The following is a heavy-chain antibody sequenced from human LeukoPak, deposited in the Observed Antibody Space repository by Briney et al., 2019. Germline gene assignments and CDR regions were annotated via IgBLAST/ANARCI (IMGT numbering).Heavy chain of an antibody. CDR3: ARGLVGATSFDY. CDR1: GYTFTTSD. J-gene: IGHJ4*02. Sequence: ASVKVSCKASGYTFTTSDINWVRQATGQGLEWMGWMNPNSGNTGYAQKFQGRVTMTRNTSISTVYMELSSLRSEDTAVYYCARGLVGATSFDYWGQGTLVTVSS. V-gene: IGHV1-8*01. CDR2: MNPNSGNT. D-gene: IGHD1-26*01.